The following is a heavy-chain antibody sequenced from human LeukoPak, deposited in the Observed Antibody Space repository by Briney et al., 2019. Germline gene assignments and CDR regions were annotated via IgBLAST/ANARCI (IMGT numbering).Heavy chain of an antibody. V-gene: IGHV3-23*01. CDR2: MGGSGVYT. CDR1: GFTFSNYA. J-gene: IGHJ4*02. Sequence: PGGSLRLSCAASGFTFSNYAMSWVRQAPGKGLEWVSSMGGSGVYTYYADSVRGRFTISRDNSENKLYLQANSLRAEDTAVYYCGKGLNRDYSGIGDHWGQGTLVTVSS. CDR3: GKGLNRDYSGIGDH. D-gene: IGHD5-12*01.